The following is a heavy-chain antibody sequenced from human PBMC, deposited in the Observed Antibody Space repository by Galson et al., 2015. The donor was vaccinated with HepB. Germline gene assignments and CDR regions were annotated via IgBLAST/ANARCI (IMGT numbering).Heavy chain of an antibody. D-gene: IGHD4-23*01. J-gene: IGHJ6*02. CDR1: GFTFSSYS. CDR2: ISSSSTI. V-gene: IGHV3-48*02. Sequence: SLRLSCAASGFTFSSYSMNWVRQAPGKGLEWVSSISSSSTIYYADSVKGRFTISRDNAKNSLYLQMNSLRDEDTAVYYCARRRWDGMDVWGQGTTVTVSS. CDR3: ARRRWDGMDV.